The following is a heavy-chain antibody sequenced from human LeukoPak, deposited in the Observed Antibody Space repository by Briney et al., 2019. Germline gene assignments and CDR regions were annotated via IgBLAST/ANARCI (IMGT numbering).Heavy chain of an antibody. D-gene: IGHD6-19*01. Sequence: QTGGSLRLSCAASGFTFSNYWISWVRQAAGKGLEWVANIQEDGSGKYYVDSVRGRFTISRDNAKNSLYLQMNSLRAEDTALYYCAKAETSSGWYQEGNFDYWGQGTLVTVSS. CDR2: IQEDGSGK. CDR3: AKAETSSGWYQEGNFDY. V-gene: IGHV3-7*03. CDR1: GFTFSNYW. J-gene: IGHJ4*02.